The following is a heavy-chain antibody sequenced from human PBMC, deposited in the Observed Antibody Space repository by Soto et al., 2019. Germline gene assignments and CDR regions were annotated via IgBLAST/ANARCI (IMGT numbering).Heavy chain of an antibody. CDR1: GGSISNSNYY. Sequence: QLQLQESGPGLVKPSETLSLTCTVSGGSISNSNYYWGLIRQPPGKGLEWIASVYYTGNTYYNPSLKSRVTIAVDTSKNQFSLRLSSVVAADTAVYYCARSLVITMPRYFDLWGRGTLVTVSS. CDR3: ARSLVITMPRYFDL. V-gene: IGHV4-39*01. D-gene: IGHD2-2*01. J-gene: IGHJ2*01. CDR2: VYYTGNT.